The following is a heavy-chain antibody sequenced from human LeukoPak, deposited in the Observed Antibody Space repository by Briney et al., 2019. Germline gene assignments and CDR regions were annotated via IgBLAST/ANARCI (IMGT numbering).Heavy chain of an antibody. CDR1: GGSISSSSYY. V-gene: IGHV4-39*07. J-gene: IGHJ4*02. CDR3: ARGGVAADFDY. D-gene: IGHD2-15*01. Sequence: SETLSLTCTVSGGSISSSSYYWGWIRQPPGKGLGWIGSIYYSGSTYYNPSLKSRVTISVDTSKNQFSLKLSSVTAADTAVYYCARGGVAADFDYWGQGTLVTVSS. CDR2: IYYSGST.